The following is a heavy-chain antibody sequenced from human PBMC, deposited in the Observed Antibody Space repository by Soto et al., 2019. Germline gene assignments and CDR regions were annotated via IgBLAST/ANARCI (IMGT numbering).Heavy chain of an antibody. V-gene: IGHV3-15*01. Sequence: GGSLRLSCAASGFSFTDAWMTWVRQAPGKGLEWVGRIKSYSNGGTTDTAASVKGRFTFSRDDSKSTVYVHMNNLKIEDTAVYYCAKGADQLLSKWGQGTQVTVYS. CDR3: AKGADQLLSK. D-gene: IGHD2-2*01. J-gene: IGHJ4*02. CDR1: GFSFTDAW. CDR2: IKSYSNGGTT.